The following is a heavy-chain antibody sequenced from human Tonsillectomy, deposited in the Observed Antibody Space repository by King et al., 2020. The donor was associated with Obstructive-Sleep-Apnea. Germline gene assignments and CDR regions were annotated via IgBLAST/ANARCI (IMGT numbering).Heavy chain of an antibody. J-gene: IGHJ6*02. Sequence: VQLVESGGALVQPGGSLRLSCAASGLNVSSSYMSWVRQAPGKGLEWVSIIYSDGSTYAADSVKGRFTISRENSKKTLYLQMPSLRAEDTALYYCARSGDLGTYCSSISCYSMAVWGQGTTVTVSS. CDR3: ARSGDLGTYCSSISCYSMAV. V-gene: IGHV3-66*01. CDR2: IYSDGST. D-gene: IGHD2-2*01. CDR1: GLNVSSSY.